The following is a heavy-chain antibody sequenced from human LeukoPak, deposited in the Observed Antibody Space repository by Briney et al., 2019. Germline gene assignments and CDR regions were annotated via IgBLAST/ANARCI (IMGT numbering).Heavy chain of an antibody. D-gene: IGHD5-18*01. CDR2: INGYGSST. Sequence: GGSLRLSCAASGFTFVSYWMHWVRQAPGKGLVWVSRINGYGSSTDFADSVKGRFTISRDNAKNTLYLQMNSLRAEDTAVYYCARDALGNTALDYWGQGTLVTVSS. V-gene: IGHV3-74*01. J-gene: IGHJ4*02. CDR1: GFTFVSYW. CDR3: ARDALGNTALDY.